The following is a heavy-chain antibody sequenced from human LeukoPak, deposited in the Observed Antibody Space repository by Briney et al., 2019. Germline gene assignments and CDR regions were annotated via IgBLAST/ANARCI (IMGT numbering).Heavy chain of an antibody. V-gene: IGHV1-3*01. J-gene: IGHJ4*02. Sequence: ASVKVSCKASRYTFTNYAIHWVRQAPGQRLEWMGWINAGNGDTDYAQKFQGRVTISRDTSASTAYMELSSLTSADTAVYYCARDKTNTWYGAIDFWGQGALVTVSS. CDR3: ARDKTNTWYGAIDF. CDR1: RYTFTNYA. CDR2: INAGNGDT. D-gene: IGHD6-13*01.